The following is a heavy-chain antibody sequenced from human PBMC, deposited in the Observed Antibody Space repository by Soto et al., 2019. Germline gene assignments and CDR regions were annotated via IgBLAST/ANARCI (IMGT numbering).Heavy chain of an antibody. V-gene: IGHV3-30-3*01. CDR1: GFTFSSYA. D-gene: IGHD6-19*01. Sequence: QVQLVESGGGVVQPGRSLRLSCAASGFTFSSYAMHWVRQAPGKGLEWVAVISYDGSNKYYADSVKGRFTISRDNSKNTLYLQMNSLRAEDTAVYYCARDGSEQWLALGYCQHWGQGTLVTVSS. CDR2: ISYDGSNK. J-gene: IGHJ1*01. CDR3: ARDGSEQWLALGYCQH.